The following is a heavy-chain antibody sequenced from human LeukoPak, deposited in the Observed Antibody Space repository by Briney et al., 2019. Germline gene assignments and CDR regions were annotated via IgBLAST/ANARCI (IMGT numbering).Heavy chain of an antibody. Sequence: SETLSLTCTVSGDSIRRAGYYWTWIRLRPGKCLEWIGYIHNNGNTYYNLSLGSRVTMSLDMSQNQFSLNLISLTADDTAVYFCARGSYFGDNYYKGTDHWGRGTLVIVSS. CDR2: IHNNGNT. CDR3: ARGSYFGDNYYKGTDH. CDR1: GDSIRRAGYY. J-gene: IGHJ4*02. V-gene: IGHV4-31*03. D-gene: IGHD3-10*01.